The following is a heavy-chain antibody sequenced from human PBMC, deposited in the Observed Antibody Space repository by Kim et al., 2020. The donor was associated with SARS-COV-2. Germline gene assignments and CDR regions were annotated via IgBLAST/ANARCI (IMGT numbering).Heavy chain of an antibody. D-gene: IGHD3-16*01. Sequence: GGSLRLSCAASGFSFSRSGMHWVRQAPGKGLEWVAVISYDGSKKYYADSVRGGFTISRDNSKNTLYLQMNSLTTEDTAVYHCAKREGGFYYYPMDVWGQGTTVTVSS. J-gene: IGHJ6*02. CDR3: AKREGGFYYYPMDV. V-gene: IGHV3-30*18. CDR1: GFSFSRSG. CDR2: ISYDGSKK.